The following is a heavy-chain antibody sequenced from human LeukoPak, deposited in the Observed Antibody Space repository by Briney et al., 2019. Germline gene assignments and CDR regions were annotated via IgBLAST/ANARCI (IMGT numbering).Heavy chain of an antibody. J-gene: IGHJ4*02. V-gene: IGHV4-61*02. CDR3: ARWGYGYNPDY. CDR2: IYASGST. Sequence: SEILSLTCTVSGGSISSGSYYWSWIRQPAGKGLEWIGRIYASGSTNYNPSLKSRVTISVDTSKNQFSLKLSSVTAADTAVYYCARWGYGYNPDYWGQGTLVTVSS. D-gene: IGHD5-24*01. CDR1: GGSISSGSYY.